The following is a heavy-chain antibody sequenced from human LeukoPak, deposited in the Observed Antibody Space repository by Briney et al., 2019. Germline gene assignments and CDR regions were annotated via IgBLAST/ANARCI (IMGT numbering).Heavy chain of an antibody. V-gene: IGHV3-30*02. D-gene: IGHD6-19*01. Sequence: GGSLRLSCAASRFTLSIYGMHWVRHSPGKGRECVAFIRYDGSNKYYADSVKGRVTISRDKSKNPLYLQMNSLRAEDTAVYYCAKDGGPSSGWSASFDYWGQGTLVTVSS. J-gene: IGHJ4*02. CDR2: IRYDGSNK. CDR1: RFTLSIYG. CDR3: AKDGGPSSGWSASFDY.